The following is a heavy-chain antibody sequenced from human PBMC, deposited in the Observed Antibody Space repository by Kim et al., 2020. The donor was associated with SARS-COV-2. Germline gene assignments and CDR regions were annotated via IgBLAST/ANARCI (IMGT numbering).Heavy chain of an antibody. D-gene: IGHD3-3*01. J-gene: IGHJ6*02. Sequence: GGSLRLSCAASGFTFSSYGMHWVRQAPGKGLEWVAVIWYDGSNKYYADSVKGRFTISRDNSKNTLYLQMNSLRAEDTAVYYCARIITIFGVVTYYYYGMDVWGQGTTVTVSS. CDR1: GFTFSSYG. V-gene: IGHV3-33*01. CDR3: ARIITIFGVVTYYYYGMDV. CDR2: IWYDGSNK.